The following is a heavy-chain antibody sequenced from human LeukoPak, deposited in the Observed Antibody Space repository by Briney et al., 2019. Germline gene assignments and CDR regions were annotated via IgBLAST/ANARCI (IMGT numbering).Heavy chain of an antibody. D-gene: IGHD2-2*01. Sequence: GASVKVSCKASGYTFTGYYMHWVRQAPGQGLEWMGRINPNSGGTNYAQKFQGRVTMTRDTSISTAYMELSRLRSDDTAVYYCAREDIVVVPAARPFFDYWGQGTLVTVSS. CDR1: GYTFTGYY. J-gene: IGHJ4*02. CDR3: AREDIVVVPAARPFFDY. V-gene: IGHV1-2*06. CDR2: INPNSGGT.